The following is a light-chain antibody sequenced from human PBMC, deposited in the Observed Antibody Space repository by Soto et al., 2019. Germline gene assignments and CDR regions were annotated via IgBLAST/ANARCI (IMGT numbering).Light chain of an antibody. Sequence: DIVMTQSPDSLGVSLGERATINCKSSQSVFYSSNNKNYLAWYQQKPGQPPKLLIYWASTRDSGVPDRFSGSGSGTDFTLTISSLQAADVAVYYWQQYYSTPRTFGPGTKVELK. CDR3: QQYYSTPRT. CDR1: QSVFYSSNNKNY. J-gene: IGKJ1*01. CDR2: WAS. V-gene: IGKV4-1*01.